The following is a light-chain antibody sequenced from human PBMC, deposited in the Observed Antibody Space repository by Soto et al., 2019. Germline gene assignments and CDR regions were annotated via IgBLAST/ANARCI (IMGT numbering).Light chain of an antibody. J-gene: IGKJ1*01. Sequence: EIVLTQSPGTQSLSPGERATLSCRASQSVTSNYLAWYQQKPGQAPRLLIYGASTRVAGIPDRFSGSGSGTEFTLTISSLQSEDFGLYYCHQYNNFWTFGQGTKVDI. V-gene: IGKV3-20*01. CDR2: GAS. CDR1: QSVTSNY. CDR3: HQYNNFWT.